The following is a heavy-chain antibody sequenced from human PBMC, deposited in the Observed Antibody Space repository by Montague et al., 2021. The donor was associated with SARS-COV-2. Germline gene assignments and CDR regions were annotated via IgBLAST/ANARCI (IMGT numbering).Heavy chain of an antibody. Sequence: SLRLSCAASGFTFSSYAMSWVRQAPGKGLEWVSVIYSGGSSTYYXDSXKGRFTISRDNSKNTLYLQMNSLRAEDTAVYYCARSGLHTSLAGYGKGMDVWGQGTTVIVSS. V-gene: IGHV3-23*03. CDR3: ARSGLHTSLAGYGKGMDV. D-gene: IGHD5-18*01. CDR1: GFTFSSYA. CDR2: IYSGGSST. J-gene: IGHJ6*02.